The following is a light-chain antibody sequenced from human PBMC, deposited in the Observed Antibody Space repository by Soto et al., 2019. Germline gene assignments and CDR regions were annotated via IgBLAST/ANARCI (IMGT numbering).Light chain of an antibody. J-gene: IGKJ2*01. CDR1: QGISSY. CDR3: QQSYSTPPYT. Sequence: IQLTQSPSSLSASVGDRVTITCRASQGISSYLAWYQHKPGKAPKLLIFTASTLQSGVPARFSGSGSGTDFTLTISSLQPEDFATYFCQQSYSTPPYTFGQGTKLEIK. V-gene: IGKV1-9*01. CDR2: TAS.